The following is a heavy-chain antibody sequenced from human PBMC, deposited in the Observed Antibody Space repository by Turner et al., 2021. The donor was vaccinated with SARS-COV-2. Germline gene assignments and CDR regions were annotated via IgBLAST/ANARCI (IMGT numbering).Heavy chain of an antibody. V-gene: IGHV3-23*01. CDR1: GFTFSSYA. CDR2: ISGSGSST. CDR3: AKAWRIVVLIHFDY. Sequence: EVQLLESGGGLVQPGGSLRLSCAASGFTFSSYAKGWVRQAPGKGLGWVSGISGSGSSTYYADSVKGRFTISRDNSKNTLYLQMNSLRAEDTAVYYCAKAWRIVVLIHFDYWGQGTLVTVSS. J-gene: IGHJ4*02. D-gene: IGHD3-22*01.